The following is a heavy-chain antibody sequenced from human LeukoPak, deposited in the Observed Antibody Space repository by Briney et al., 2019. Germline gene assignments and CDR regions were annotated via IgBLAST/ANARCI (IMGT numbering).Heavy chain of an antibody. D-gene: IGHD6-13*01. CDR2: IYYTGST. Sequence: SETLSLTCTVSGGSVSSGSYFWSWIRQPPGKGLEWIGYIYYTGSTNYNPSLKSRVTMSVDTSKNQFSLKLSSVTAADTAVYFCAREVSSTSTCIDYWGQGTLVTASS. V-gene: IGHV4-61*01. CDR1: GGSVSSGSYF. CDR3: AREVSSTSTCIDY. J-gene: IGHJ4*02.